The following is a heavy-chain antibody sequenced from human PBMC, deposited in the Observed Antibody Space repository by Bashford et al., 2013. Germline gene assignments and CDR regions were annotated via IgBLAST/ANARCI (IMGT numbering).Heavy chain of an antibody. J-gene: IGHJ4*02. V-gene: IGHV3-73*01. CDR2: IRSKANSYAT. D-gene: IGHD2-15*01. Sequence: WVRQMPGKGLEWVGRIRSKANSYATAYAASVKGRFTISRDDSKNTAYLQMNSLKTEDTAVYYCTRHSGNDCSGGSCASSYWGQGTLVTVSS. CDR3: TRHSGNDCSGGSCASSY.